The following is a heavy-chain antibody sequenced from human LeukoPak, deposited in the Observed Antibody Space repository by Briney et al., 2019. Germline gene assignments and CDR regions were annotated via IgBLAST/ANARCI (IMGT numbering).Heavy chain of an antibody. V-gene: IGHV3-30*04. Sequence: GGSLRLSCAASGFTFSSYAMHWVRQAPGKGLEWVAVISYDGSNKYYADSVKGRFTISRDNSKNTLYLQMNSLRAEDTAAYYCAKGYYFDILSGYSSLDSWGQGTLVTVSS. CDR2: ISYDGSNK. D-gene: IGHD3-9*01. CDR3: AKGYYFDILSGYSSLDS. CDR1: GFTFSSYA. J-gene: IGHJ4*02.